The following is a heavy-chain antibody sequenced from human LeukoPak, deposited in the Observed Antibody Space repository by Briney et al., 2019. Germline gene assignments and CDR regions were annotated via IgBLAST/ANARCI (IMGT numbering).Heavy chain of an antibody. D-gene: IGHD6-13*01. CDR2: ISYDGSNK. V-gene: IGHV3-30*18. J-gene: IGHJ4*02. Sequence: GGSLRLSCAASGFTFSSYGMHWVRQAPGKGLEWVAVISYDGSNKYYADSVKGRFTISRDNSEITLYLQMNSLRAEDTAVYYCAKAGSSSWYQYWGQGTLVTVSS. CDR3: AKAGSSSWYQY. CDR1: GFTFSSYG.